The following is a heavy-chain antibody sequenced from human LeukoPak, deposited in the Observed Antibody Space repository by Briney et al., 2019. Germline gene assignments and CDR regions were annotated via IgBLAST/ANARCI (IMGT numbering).Heavy chain of an antibody. CDR3: ATGSGSSGYYFGKYYFDY. CDR1: GGSISSYY. J-gene: IGHJ4*02. V-gene: IGHV4-4*07. Sequence: KSSETLSLTCTVSGGSISSYYWSWIRQPAGKGLEWIGRIYTSGSTNYNPSLKSRVTTSVDTSKNQFSLKLSSVTAADTAVYYCATGSGSSGYYFGKYYFDYWGQVTLVTVSS. CDR2: IYTSGST. D-gene: IGHD3-22*01.